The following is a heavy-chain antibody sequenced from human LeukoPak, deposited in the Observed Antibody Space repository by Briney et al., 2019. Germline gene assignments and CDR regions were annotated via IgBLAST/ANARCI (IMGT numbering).Heavy chain of an antibody. Sequence: GGSLRLSCAASGFTFSSYGMRWVRQAPGKGLEWVAVIWYDGINKNYADSVKGRFTISRDNSKNTLYLQMNSLRAEDTAVYYCANGGQEYFQHWGQGTLVTVSS. D-gene: IGHD3-16*01. CDR2: IWYDGINK. CDR3: ANGGQEYFQH. J-gene: IGHJ1*01. V-gene: IGHV3-33*06. CDR1: GFTFSSYG.